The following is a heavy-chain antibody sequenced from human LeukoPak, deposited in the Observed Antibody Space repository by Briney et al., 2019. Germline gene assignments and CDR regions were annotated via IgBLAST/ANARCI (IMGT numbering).Heavy chain of an antibody. V-gene: IGHV3-48*03. CDR2: INGDYTT. Sequence: GGSLRLSCAASGFVFSSYDMSWFRQAPGKGLEWVSYINGDYTTYYADSVKRRFTISRATDQNSLFMKMNSLGVEDTGVYYCARAASDHGDRVDVWGHGTTVTVSS. CDR1: GFVFSSYD. D-gene: IGHD4-17*01. CDR3: ARAASDHGDRVDV. J-gene: IGHJ6*02.